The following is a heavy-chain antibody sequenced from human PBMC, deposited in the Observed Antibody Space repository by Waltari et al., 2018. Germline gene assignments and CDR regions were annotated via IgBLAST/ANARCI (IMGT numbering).Heavy chain of an antibody. CDR3: ARDQSVLMVYASFDP. D-gene: IGHD2-8*01. CDR1: GYTFTSYD. CDR2: MNPNSGNT. Sequence: QVQLVQSGAEVKKPGASVKVSCKASGYTFTSYDINWVRQATGQGLEWMGWMNPNSGNTGYAQKFQGRVTMTTDTSTSTAYMELRSLRSDDTAVYYCARDQSVLMVYASFDPWGQGTLVTVSS. J-gene: IGHJ5*02. V-gene: IGHV1-8*02.